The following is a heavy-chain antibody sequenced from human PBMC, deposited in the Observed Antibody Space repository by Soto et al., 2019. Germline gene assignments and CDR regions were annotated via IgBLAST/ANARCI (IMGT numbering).Heavy chain of an antibody. CDR3: XXXXXXXXXFDAFDV. CDR2: LNTDESTT. J-gene: IGHJ3*01. CDR1: GFTFSTYW. Sequence: EVQLVESGGSLVQPGGSLRLSCAASGFTFSTYWMAWVRQAPGKGLVWVSRLNTDESTTNYADSVRGRFTISRDNAXXXXXXXXXXXXXXXXXXXXXXXXXXXXXXFDAFDVWGQGTMVTVSS. V-gene: IGHV3-74*01.